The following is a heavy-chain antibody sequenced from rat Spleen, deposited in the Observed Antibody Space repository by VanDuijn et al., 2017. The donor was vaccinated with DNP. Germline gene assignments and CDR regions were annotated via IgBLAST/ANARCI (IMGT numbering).Heavy chain of an antibody. CDR2: ITYDGAKS. J-gene: IGHJ2*01. Sequence: EVQVVESGGGLVQPGRSLKLSCAASGFTFSDYYMTWVRQAPTKGLEWVAYITYDGAKSYYRDSVKGRFTISRDNAKNTLYLQMNSLSSEDMATYYCARHVLPLRVWDYWGQGVMVTVSS. V-gene: IGHV5-22*01. D-gene: IGHD1-4*01. CDR1: GFTFSDYY. CDR3: ARHVLPLRVWDY.